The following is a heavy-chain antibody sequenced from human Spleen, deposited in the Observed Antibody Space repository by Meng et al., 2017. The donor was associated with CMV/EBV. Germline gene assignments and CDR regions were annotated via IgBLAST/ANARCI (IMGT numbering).Heavy chain of an antibody. CDR2: ISAYNGNT. V-gene: IGHV1-18*01. J-gene: IGHJ6*02. Sequence: ASVKVSCKASGYTFTSYGMSWVRQAPGQGLEWMGWISAYNGNTNYAQKLQGRVTITTDPSTSTAYMELRSLRSEDTAVYYCATYYDFWSGYNNYYYYYGMDVWGQGTTVTVS. CDR3: ATYYDFWSGYNNYYYYYGMDV. CDR1: GYTFTSYG. D-gene: IGHD3-3*01.